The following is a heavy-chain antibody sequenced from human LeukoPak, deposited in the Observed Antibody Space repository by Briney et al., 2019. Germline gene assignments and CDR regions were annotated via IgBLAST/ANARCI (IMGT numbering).Heavy chain of an antibody. V-gene: IGHV3-53*01. CDR3: ARSGRHYYGSGKISYMDV. J-gene: IGHJ6*03. CDR1: GFTVSSNY. D-gene: IGHD3-10*01. Sequence: PGGSLRLSCAASGFTVSSNYMSWVRQAPGKGLEWVSVIYSGGSTYYADSVKGRFTISRDNSKNTLYLQMNSLRAEDTAVYYCARSGRHYYGSGKISYMDVWGKGTTVTVSS. CDR2: IYSGGST.